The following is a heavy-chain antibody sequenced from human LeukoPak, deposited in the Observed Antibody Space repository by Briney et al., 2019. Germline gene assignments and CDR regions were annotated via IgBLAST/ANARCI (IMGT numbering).Heavy chain of an antibody. CDR3: ASSGSYLDYFDY. J-gene: IGHJ4*02. CDR2: IYYSGST. V-gene: IGHV4-30-4*08. Sequence: SETLSLTCTVSGGSISSGDYYWSWIRQPPGKGLEWIGYIYYSGSTYYNPSLKSRVTISVDTSKNQFSLKLSSVTAADTAVYYCASSGSYLDYFDYWGQGTLVTVSS. CDR1: GGSISSGDYY. D-gene: IGHD3-10*01.